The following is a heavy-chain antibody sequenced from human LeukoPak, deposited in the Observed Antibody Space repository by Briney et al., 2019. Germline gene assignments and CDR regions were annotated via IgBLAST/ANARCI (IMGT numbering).Heavy chain of an antibody. V-gene: IGHV4-4*07. Sequence: SETLSLTCTVSGGSISSYYWSWIRQPAGKGLEWIGRIYTSGSTNYNPSLKSRVTMSVDTSKNQFSLKLSSVTAADTAVYYCARFPTIAVAGQNWFDPWGQGTLVTVSS. J-gene: IGHJ5*02. D-gene: IGHD6-19*01. CDR2: IYTSGST. CDR1: GGSISSYY. CDR3: ARFPTIAVAGQNWFDP.